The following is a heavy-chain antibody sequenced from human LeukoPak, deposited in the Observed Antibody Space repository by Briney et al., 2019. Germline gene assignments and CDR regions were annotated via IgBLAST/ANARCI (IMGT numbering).Heavy chain of an antibody. Sequence: PGGSLRLSCAASGFTLSTYDMNWVRQAPGKGLEWVSSISSRSSYIYYADSVKGRFTISRDNAKNSLSLQMNSLRAEDTAVYYCARDDGGLAGTHYFDYWGQGTLVTVSS. CDR3: ARDDGGLAGTHYFDY. J-gene: IGHJ4*02. V-gene: IGHV3-21*04. D-gene: IGHD2-15*01. CDR1: GFTLSTYD. CDR2: ISSRSSYI.